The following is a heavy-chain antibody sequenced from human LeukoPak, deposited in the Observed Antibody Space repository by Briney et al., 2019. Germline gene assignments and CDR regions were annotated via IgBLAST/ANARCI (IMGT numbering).Heavy chain of an antibody. D-gene: IGHD3-22*01. CDR2: IVVGSGNT. CDR3: ASRITMIVVYAFDI. Sequence: ASVKVSCKASGFTFTSSAMQWVRQARGQRLEWIGWIVVGSGNTNYAQKFQERVTITRDMSTSTAYMELNSLRAEDTAVYYCASRITMIVVYAFDIWGQGTMVTVSS. J-gene: IGHJ3*02. V-gene: IGHV1-58*02. CDR1: GFTFTSSA.